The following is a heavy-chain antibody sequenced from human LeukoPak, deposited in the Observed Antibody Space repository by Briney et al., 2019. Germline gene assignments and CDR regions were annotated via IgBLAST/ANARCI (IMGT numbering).Heavy chain of an antibody. V-gene: IGHV3-23*01. CDR3: AREGSSWYYDAFDI. D-gene: IGHD6-13*01. CDR2: ISGSGGRI. Sequence: GGSLRLSCAASGFTFSSYAMSWVRQAPGKGLEWVSAISGSGGRIYYADSVKGRFTISRDNAKNSLYLQMNSLRAEDTALYHCAREGSSWYYDAFDIWRQGTMVTVSS. J-gene: IGHJ3*02. CDR1: GFTFSSYA.